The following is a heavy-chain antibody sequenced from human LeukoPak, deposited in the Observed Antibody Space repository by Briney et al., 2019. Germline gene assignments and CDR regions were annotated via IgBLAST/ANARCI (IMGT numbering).Heavy chain of an antibody. CDR1: GYSFTSYW. J-gene: IGHJ4*02. Sequence: PGESLKISCKGSGYSFTSYWIAWVRQMPGKGLEWMGIIYPVDSDTRYSPSFQGQVTISADKSISIAYLQWSSLKASDTAIYYCARRASATEDLDYWGQGTLVTVSS. CDR2: IYPVDSDT. V-gene: IGHV5-51*01. CDR3: ARRASATEDLDY.